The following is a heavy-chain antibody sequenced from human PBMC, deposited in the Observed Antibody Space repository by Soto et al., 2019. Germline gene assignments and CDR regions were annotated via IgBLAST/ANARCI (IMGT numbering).Heavy chain of an antibody. CDR3: ARDPGRDSSGYYLGHSFAY. CDR1: GGTFSSYA. D-gene: IGHD3-22*01. Sequence: QVQLVQSGAEVKKPGSSVKVSCKASGGTFSSYAISWVRQAPGQGLEWMGGIIPIFGTANYAQKFQGRVTSTADESTSTAYMELSSLRYEDTAVYYCARDPGRDSSGYYLGHSFAYGGQGTLVTVSS. CDR2: IIPIFGTA. J-gene: IGHJ4*02. V-gene: IGHV1-69*01.